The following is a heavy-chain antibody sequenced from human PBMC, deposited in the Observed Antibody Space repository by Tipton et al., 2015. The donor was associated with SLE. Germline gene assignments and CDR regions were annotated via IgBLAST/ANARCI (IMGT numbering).Heavy chain of an antibody. J-gene: IGHJ4*02. CDR3: ARGESSGYLYYFDY. CDR2: IYYSGST. Sequence: TLSLTCTVSGGSISTYYWSWIRQPPGKGLEWIGYIYYSGSTNYSPSLKSRVTISVDTSKDQFSLKLSSVTAADTAVYYCARGESSGYLYYFDYWGQGTLVTVSS. D-gene: IGHD3-22*01. V-gene: IGHV4-59*01. CDR1: GGSISTYY.